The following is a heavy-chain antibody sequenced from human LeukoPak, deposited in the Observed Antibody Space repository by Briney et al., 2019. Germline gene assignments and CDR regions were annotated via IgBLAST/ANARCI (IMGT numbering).Heavy chain of an antibody. CDR3: ARAHRLSHNWFDP. D-gene: IGHD3-16*02. V-gene: IGHV3-48*01. CDR1: GFTFSSND. J-gene: IGHJ5*02. CDR2: IRSGSDKI. Sequence: GGSLRLSCTGSGFTFSSNDMSWVRQAPGKGLEWVSYIRSGSDKILYADSVKGRFTISRDNAKNSLYLQMNSLRAEDTAVYYCARAHRLSHNWFDPWGRGTLVTASS.